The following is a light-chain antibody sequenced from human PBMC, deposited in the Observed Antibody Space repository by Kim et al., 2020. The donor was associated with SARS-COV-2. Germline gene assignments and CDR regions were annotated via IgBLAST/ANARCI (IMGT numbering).Light chain of an antibody. CDR1: QSVSSN. J-gene: IGKJ4*01. CDR2: GAS. V-gene: IGKV3-15*01. CDR3: QQYNNWPPLT. Sequence: AGERATPSCRASQSVSSNLAWYQQKPGQAPRLLIYGASARATGIPARFSGSGSGTEFTLTISSLQSEDFAVYYCQQYNNWPPLTFGGGTKVDIK.